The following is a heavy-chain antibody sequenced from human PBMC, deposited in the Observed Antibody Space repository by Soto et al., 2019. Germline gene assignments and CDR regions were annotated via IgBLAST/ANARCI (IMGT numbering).Heavy chain of an antibody. J-gene: IGHJ4*02. D-gene: IGHD5-18*01. CDR1: GGTFSSYA. V-gene: IGHV1-69*05. Sequence: SVKVSCKDSGGTFSSYAISWVRQAPGQGLEWMGGIIPIFGTANYALKFQGRVTITRDTSASTAYMELSSLTSEDTAVYFCARGHGRGYSYGYPDYWGQGTLVTVSS. CDR3: ARGHGRGYSYGYPDY. CDR2: IIPIFGTA.